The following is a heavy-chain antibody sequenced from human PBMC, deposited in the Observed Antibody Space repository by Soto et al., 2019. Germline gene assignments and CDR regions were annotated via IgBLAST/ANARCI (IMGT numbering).Heavy chain of an antibody. Sequence: QVQLMQSGVEVKKPGSSVKVSCKASGGTFSNYGISWVRQAPGQGLEWMGGIIPMFGTTDYAQNFQGRVTITADESTTTGYMELRGLKSKDTAVYYCARDRTSTLVHRYYGMGVWGQGTTVTVSS. D-gene: IGHD2-2*01. CDR1: GGTFSNYG. CDR3: ARDRTSTLVHRYYGMGV. CDR2: IIPMFGTT. V-gene: IGHV1-69*01. J-gene: IGHJ6*02.